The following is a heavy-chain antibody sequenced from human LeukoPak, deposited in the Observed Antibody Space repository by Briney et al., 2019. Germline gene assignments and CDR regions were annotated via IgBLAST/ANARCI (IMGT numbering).Heavy chain of an antibody. CDR3: ARGGLAGDYASPFFDY. V-gene: IGHV4-59*01. CDR1: GGSISSYY. CDR2: IYYSGST. J-gene: IGHJ4*02. Sequence: SETLSLTCTVSGGSISSYYWGWIRQPPGKGLGWIGYIYYSGSTNYNPSLKSRVTISVDTSKNQFSLKLSSVTAADTAVYYCARGGLAGDYASPFFDYWGQGTLVTVSS. D-gene: IGHD4-17*01.